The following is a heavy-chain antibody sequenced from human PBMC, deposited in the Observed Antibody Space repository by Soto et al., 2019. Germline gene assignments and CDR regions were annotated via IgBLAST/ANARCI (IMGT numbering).Heavy chain of an antibody. CDR1: GYTFTSYA. CDR3: AREGENDYDILTGYFDY. V-gene: IGHV1-3*01. J-gene: IGHJ4*02. D-gene: IGHD3-9*01. CDR2: INAGNGNT. Sequence: GASVKVSCKASGYTFTSYAMRWVRQAPGQRLEWMGWINAGNGNTKYSQKFQGRVTITRDTSASTAYMELSSLRSEDTAVYYCAREGENDYDILTGYFDYWGQGTLVTVSS.